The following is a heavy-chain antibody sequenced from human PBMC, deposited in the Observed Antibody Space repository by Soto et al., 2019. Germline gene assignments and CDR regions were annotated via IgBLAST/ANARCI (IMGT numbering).Heavy chain of an antibody. Sequence: ASVKVSCKASGYTFTNHYIHWVRQGPGQGPEWMGTINPSGGKTDYAQKFKGRVTLTSDTPKNTLYLQMNSLRAEDTAVYYCASHSDPRPFDYWGQGTLVTVSS. CDR1: GYTFTNHY. CDR3: ASHSDPRPFDY. J-gene: IGHJ4*02. D-gene: IGHD2-21*02. V-gene: IGHV1-46*01. CDR2: INPSGGKT.